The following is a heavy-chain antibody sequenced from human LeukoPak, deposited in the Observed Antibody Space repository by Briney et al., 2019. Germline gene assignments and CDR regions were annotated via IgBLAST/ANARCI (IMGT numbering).Heavy chain of an antibody. V-gene: IGHV3-33*01. Sequence: GGPLRLSCSASGFTFSSYGMHWVRQAPGKGLEWVAVIWDDGSNKYYADSVKGRFTISRDNSKNTLYLQMNSLRAEDTAVYYCARGRETYSSSWFFDYWGQGTLVTVSS. CDR3: ARGRETYSSSWFFDY. D-gene: IGHD6-13*01. CDR2: IWDDGSNK. CDR1: GFTFSSYG. J-gene: IGHJ4*02.